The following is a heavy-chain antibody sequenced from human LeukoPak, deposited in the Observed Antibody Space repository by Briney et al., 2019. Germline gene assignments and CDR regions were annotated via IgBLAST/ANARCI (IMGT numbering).Heavy chain of an antibody. V-gene: IGHV4-34*01. J-gene: IGHJ4*02. CDR3: ARGGYSITFDY. CDR1: GGSFSGYY. D-gene: IGHD6-13*01. Sequence: SETLFLTCAVYGGSFSGYYWSWIRQPPGKGLEWIGEINHSGSTNYNPSLKSRVTISVDTSKNQFSLKLSSVTAADTAVYYCARGGYSITFDYWGQGTLVTVSS. CDR2: INHSGST.